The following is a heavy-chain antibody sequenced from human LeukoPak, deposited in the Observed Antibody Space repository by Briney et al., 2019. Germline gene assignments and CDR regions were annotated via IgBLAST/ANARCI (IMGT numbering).Heavy chain of an antibody. Sequence: SQTLSLTCTVSGGSISSGSYYWSWIRQPAGKRLEWIGRIYTSGSTNYNPSLKSRVTISVDTSKNQFSLKLSSVTAADTVVYYCARGDYDFWSGYYSTFDYWGQGTLVTVSS. CDR3: ARGDYDFWSGYYSTFDY. D-gene: IGHD3-3*01. V-gene: IGHV4-61*02. J-gene: IGHJ4*02. CDR1: GGSISSGSYY. CDR2: IYTSGST.